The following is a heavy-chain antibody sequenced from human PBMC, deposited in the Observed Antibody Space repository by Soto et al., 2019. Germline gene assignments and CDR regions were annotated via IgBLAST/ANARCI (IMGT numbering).Heavy chain of an antibody. CDR1: GGSISSYY. J-gene: IGHJ6*02. CDR3: ARDPAATPYYDFWSGYYPLYGMDV. D-gene: IGHD3-3*01. Sequence: ASETLSLTCTVSGGSISSYYWSWIRQPPGKGLEWIGYIYYNGSTNYNPSLKSRVTISVDTSKNQFSLKLSSVTAEDTAVYYCARDPAATPYYDFWSGYYPLYGMDVWGQGTTVTVSS. CDR2: IYYNGST. V-gene: IGHV4-59*01.